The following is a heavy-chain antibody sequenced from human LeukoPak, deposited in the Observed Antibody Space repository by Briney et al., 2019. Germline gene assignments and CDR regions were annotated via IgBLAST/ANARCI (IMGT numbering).Heavy chain of an antibody. CDR3: ARVLVPALTYYYYMDV. V-gene: IGHV1-69*05. CDR1: GGTFSSYA. J-gene: IGHJ6*03. Sequence: ASVKVSCKASGGTFSSYAISWVRQAPGQGLEWMGGIIPIFGTANYAQKFQGRVTITTDESTSTAYMELSSLRSEDTAVYYRARVLVPALTYYYYMDVWGKGTTVTVSS. D-gene: IGHD2-2*01. CDR2: IIPIFGTA.